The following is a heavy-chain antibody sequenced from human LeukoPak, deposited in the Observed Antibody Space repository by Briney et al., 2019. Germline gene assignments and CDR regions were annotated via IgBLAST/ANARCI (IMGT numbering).Heavy chain of an antibody. J-gene: IGHJ4*02. V-gene: IGHV1-18*01. Sequence: ASVKVSCKASGYSFTSYGISWVRQAPGQGLEWMGWISAYNGNTNYAQKPQGRVTMTTDTSTSTAYMELRSLRSDDTAVYYCARTNAITMIYYFDYWGQGTLVTVSS. CDR3: ARTNAITMIYYFDY. CDR1: GYSFTSYG. CDR2: ISAYNGNT. D-gene: IGHD3-22*01.